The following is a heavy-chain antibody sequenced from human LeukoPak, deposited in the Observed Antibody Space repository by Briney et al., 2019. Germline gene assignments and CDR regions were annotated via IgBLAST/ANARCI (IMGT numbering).Heavy chain of an antibody. CDR1: GFTFSSYA. V-gene: IGHV3-23*01. J-gene: IGHJ4*02. Sequence: GGSLRLSCAASGFTFSSYAMSWVRQAPGKGLEWVSAISGRGGSTYYADSVKGRFTISRDNSKNTLYLQMNSLRAEDTAVYYCAKDGYYYDSSGYYGIDYWGQGTLVTVSS. CDR3: AKDGYYYDSSGYYGIDY. CDR2: ISGRGGST. D-gene: IGHD3-22*01.